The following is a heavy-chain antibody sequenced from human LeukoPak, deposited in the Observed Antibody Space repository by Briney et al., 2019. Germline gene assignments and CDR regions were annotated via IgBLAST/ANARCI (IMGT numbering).Heavy chain of an antibody. Sequence: PGGSLRLSCAASRFTFSTYVMTWVRQAPGKGLEWVSGIAGGGEYTYYADSVKGRLTISRDNSNNTLFLQMNSLRAEDTAVYYCARRAGAYSHPYDYWGQGTLVTVSS. J-gene: IGHJ4*02. D-gene: IGHD4/OR15-4a*01. CDR2: IAGGGEYT. V-gene: IGHV3-23*01. CDR3: ARRAGAYSHPYDY. CDR1: RFTFSTYV.